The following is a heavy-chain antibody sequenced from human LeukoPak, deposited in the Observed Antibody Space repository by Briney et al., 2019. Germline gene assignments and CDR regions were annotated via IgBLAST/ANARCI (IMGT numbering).Heavy chain of an antibody. D-gene: IGHD2-21*02. CDR1: GFSLSTGGMG. J-gene: IGHJ5*01. Sequence: SGPTLVNPTQTLTLTCTFSGFSLSTGGMGVGWIRQPPGKALEWLAFIFWDDNEHYGPSLKNRLTITKDTSKNQVILTMTNMDPVDTATYYCSHRHNLGVTGPVVTFDSWGQGTLVTVSS. CDR3: SHRHNLGVTGPVVTFDS. V-gene: IGHV2-5*05. CDR2: IFWDDNE.